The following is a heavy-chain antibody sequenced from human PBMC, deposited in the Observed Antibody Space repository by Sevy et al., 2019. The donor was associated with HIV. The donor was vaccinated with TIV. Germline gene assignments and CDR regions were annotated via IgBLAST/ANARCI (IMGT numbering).Heavy chain of an antibody. J-gene: IGHJ4*02. CDR3: ATTKDYYEDNGDPFDY. Sequence: ASVKVSCKVSGSTLTNLSMHWVRQAPGKGLEWMGTFDPEDGETIYAQKFQVGVTMTEDTSTDTAYMEHSSLRSEDTPVYYCATTKDYYEDNGDPFDYWGQGTLVTVSS. CDR2: FDPEDGET. CDR1: GSTLTNLS. V-gene: IGHV1-24*01. D-gene: IGHD3-22*01.